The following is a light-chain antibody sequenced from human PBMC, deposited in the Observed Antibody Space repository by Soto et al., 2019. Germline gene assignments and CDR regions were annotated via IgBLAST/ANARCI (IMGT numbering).Light chain of an antibody. CDR3: SSYTSSGTLV. CDR2: GVT. Sequence: QPVLTQPASVSGSPGQSITISCTGTSSDVGGYKYVSWYQQHPGKAPKLMIYGVTNRPSGISNRFSGSKSGNTASLTISGLQAEDEADYYCSSYTSSGTLVFGGGTKLTVL. V-gene: IGLV2-14*01. J-gene: IGLJ3*02. CDR1: SSDVGGYKY.